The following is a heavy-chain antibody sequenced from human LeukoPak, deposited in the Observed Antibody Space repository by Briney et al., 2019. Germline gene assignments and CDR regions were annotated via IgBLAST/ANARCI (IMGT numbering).Heavy chain of an antibody. CDR1: GFTFSSYS. CDR3: ARDQNQLWFGELLFDY. CDR2: ISSSSSYI. Sequence: GGSLRLSCAASGFTFSSYSMNWVRQAPGKGLEGVSSISSSSSYIYYADSEKGRFTISRDNDKNSLYLQMNSLSAEDTAVYYCARDQNQLWFGELLFDYWGQGTLVTVSS. D-gene: IGHD3-10*01. V-gene: IGHV3-21*01. J-gene: IGHJ4*02.